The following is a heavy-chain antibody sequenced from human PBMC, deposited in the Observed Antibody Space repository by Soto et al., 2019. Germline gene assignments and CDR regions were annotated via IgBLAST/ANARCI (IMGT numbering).Heavy chain of an antibody. Sequence: QVQLQESGPGLVKPSQTLSLTCTVSGGSISSGGYYWSWIRQHPGKGLEWIGYIYYSGSTSYNPSLKNRVTISIDTSKHQFTLKLSSVSAADTAVYYCAREGGYGSGSYRFDYWGQGTLVTVSS. V-gene: IGHV4-31*03. CDR3: AREGGYGSGSYRFDY. D-gene: IGHD3-10*01. J-gene: IGHJ4*02. CDR1: GGSISSGGYY. CDR2: IYYSGST.